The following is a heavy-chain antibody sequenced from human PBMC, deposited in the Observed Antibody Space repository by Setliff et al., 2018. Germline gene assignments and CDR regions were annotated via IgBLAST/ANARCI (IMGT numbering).Heavy chain of an antibody. CDR1: GFTFSSYT. J-gene: IGHJ4*02. CDR3: ARTCSGSGCYAGLES. Sequence: PGGSLRLSCAASGFTFSSYTMNWVRQAPGQGLEWVSSIDSSSTWIYYADSVKGRFTISRDNAKNSLYLQMNSLRAEDTATYYCARTCSGSGCYAGLESWGQGTPVTVSS. V-gene: IGHV3-21*01. CDR2: IDSSSTWI. D-gene: IGHD2-15*01.